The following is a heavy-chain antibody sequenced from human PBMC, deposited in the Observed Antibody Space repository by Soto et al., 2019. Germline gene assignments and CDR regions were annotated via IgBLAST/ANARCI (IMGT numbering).Heavy chain of an antibody. Sequence: EVQLVESGGGLVKPGGSLRLSCAASGFTFSSYSMNWVRQAPGKRLEWVSSISISSSYIYYADSVKGRFTISRDNAKNSLYLQMNSLRAEDTAVYYCARDSGRWFGKPYWGQGTLVTVSS. CDR1: GFTFSSYS. CDR3: ARDSGRWFGKPY. CDR2: ISISSSYI. V-gene: IGHV3-21*01. J-gene: IGHJ4*02. D-gene: IGHD3-10*01.